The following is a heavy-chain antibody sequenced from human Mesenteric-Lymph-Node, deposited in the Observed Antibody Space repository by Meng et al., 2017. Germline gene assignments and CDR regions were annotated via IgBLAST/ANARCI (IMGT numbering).Heavy chain of an antibody. J-gene: IGHJ4*02. D-gene: IGHD3-16*01. CDR1: GFTFSDAW. CDR2: LKQDGNEI. V-gene: IGHV3-7*01. CDR3: ASHTSGGDFRPHFED. Sequence: GESLKISCAASGFTFSDAWMSWVRQAPGKGLEWVANLKQDGNEIYYVDSVRGRFTISRDNAKSSLYLQMNSLRAEDTAVYFCASHTSGGDFRPHFEDWGQGTLVTVSS.